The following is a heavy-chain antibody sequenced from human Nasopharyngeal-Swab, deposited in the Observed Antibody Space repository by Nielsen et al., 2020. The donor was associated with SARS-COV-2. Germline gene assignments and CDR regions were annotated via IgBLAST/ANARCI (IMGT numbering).Heavy chain of an antibody. CDR2: IYYSGST. CDR3: ARDGLPGLHEGGDI. Sequence: SETLSLTCTVSGGSVSSDSYCWSWMRQPPGKGLEWIGYIYYSGSTNYNPSVKSRVTISVDTSKNQFSLKLSSVTAADTAVYYCARDGLPGLHEGGDIWGQGTMVTVSS. J-gene: IGHJ3*02. CDR1: GGSVSSDSYC. D-gene: IGHD3-16*01. V-gene: IGHV4-61*01.